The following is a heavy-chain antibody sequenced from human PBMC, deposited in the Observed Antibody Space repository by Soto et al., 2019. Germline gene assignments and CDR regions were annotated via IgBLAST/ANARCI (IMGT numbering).Heavy chain of an antibody. D-gene: IGHD2-15*01. CDR2: INHSGST. Sequence: SETLSLTCAVYGGSFSGYSWTWIRQPPGTGLEWIGEINHSGSTNYNPSLKSRVTISVDTSKNQFSLKLSSVTAADTAVYYCASALYCSGGSCSFDPWGQGTLVT. J-gene: IGHJ5*02. CDR3: ASALYCSGGSCSFDP. CDR1: GGSFSGYS. V-gene: IGHV4-34*01.